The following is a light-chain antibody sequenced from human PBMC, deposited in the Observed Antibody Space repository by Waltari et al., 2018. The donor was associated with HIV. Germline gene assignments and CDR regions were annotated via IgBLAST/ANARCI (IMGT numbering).Light chain of an antibody. Sequence: QSALTQPRSVSGSPGQSVTLSCTGPSSEVGGYNYVSWYQQHPGKAPKLMIYDVTQRPSGVPDRFSGSKSGNTASLTISGLQAEDEADYYCCSYAGSYTYVFGTGTKVTVL. J-gene: IGLJ1*01. V-gene: IGLV2-11*01. CDR2: DVT. CDR1: SSEVGGYNY. CDR3: CSYAGSYTYV.